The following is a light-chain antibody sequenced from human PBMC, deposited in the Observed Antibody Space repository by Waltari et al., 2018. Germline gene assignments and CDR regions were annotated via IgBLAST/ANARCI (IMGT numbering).Light chain of an antibody. CDR3: QHYVRLPVT. CDR1: QSVGRS. J-gene: IGKJ1*01. CDR2: ATS. Sequence: EIVLTQSPGTLSLSPGERATLSCRASQSVGRSLAWYQQKPCRAPRLLIYATSNRATGIPDRFSASGSGTDFSLTISRLEPEDFALYYCQHYVRLPVTFGQGTKVEVK. V-gene: IGKV3-20*01.